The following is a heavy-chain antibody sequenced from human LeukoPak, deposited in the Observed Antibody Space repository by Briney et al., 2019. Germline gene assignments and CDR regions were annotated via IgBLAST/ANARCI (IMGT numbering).Heavy chain of an antibody. CDR2: IWCDGSNK. V-gene: IGHV3-33*01. J-gene: IGHJ4*02. CDR3: ARDRGVSYFDY. D-gene: IGHD3-10*01. CDR1: QFTFSNHG. Sequence: GGSLRLSCAASQFTFSNHGMHWVRQAPGKGLEWVAVIWCDGSNKYYADSVKGRFTISRDNSQNTLYLQMNSLRAEDTAVYYCARDRGVSYFDYWGQGTQVTVSS.